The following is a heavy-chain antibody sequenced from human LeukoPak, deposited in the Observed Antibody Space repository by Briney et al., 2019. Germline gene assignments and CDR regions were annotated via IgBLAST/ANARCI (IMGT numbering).Heavy chain of an antibody. CDR2: INEGANAK. J-gene: IGHJ4*02. Sequence: TGGSLRLSCAASSFTFSRYWMSWVRQAPGKGLEWVANINEGANAKYYVDSVKGRFIISRDNAKNSLYLQMNSLRVKDTAVYYCARVGYNDYDLDYWGQGALVTVSS. CDR1: SFTFSRYW. D-gene: IGHD5-12*01. V-gene: IGHV3-7*01. CDR3: ARVGYNDYDLDY.